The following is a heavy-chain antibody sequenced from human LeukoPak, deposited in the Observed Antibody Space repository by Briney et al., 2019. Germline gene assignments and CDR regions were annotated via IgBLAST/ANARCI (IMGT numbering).Heavy chain of an antibody. Sequence: TASETLSLTCTVSGGSISSSSYYWGWIRQPPGKGLEWIGSIYYSGSTYYNPSLKSRFTISVDTSKNQFSLKLSSVTAADTAVYYCARHSEPFGYYYDSSGYYRNAFDIWGQGTMVTVSS. CDR1: GGSISSSSYY. J-gene: IGHJ3*02. CDR3: ARHSEPFGYYYDSSGYYRNAFDI. D-gene: IGHD3-22*01. V-gene: IGHV4-39*01. CDR2: IYYSGST.